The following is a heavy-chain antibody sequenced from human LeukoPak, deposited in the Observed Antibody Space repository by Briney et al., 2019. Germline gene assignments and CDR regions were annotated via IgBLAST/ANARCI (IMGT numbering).Heavy chain of an antibody. CDR3: AREAPFYDSSGYYYPDWLDL. Sequence: QPGGSLRLSCAASGFTLSTYEMNWVRQAPGKGLEWGSYFSSSGNTQYYSDSVEGRFSISRDNVKNSLYLQMNSLRAEDTGIYYCAREAPFYDSSGYYYPDWLDLWGQGTLVTVSS. D-gene: IGHD3-22*01. CDR1: GFTLSTYE. V-gene: IGHV3-48*03. J-gene: IGHJ5*02. CDR2: FSSSGNTQ.